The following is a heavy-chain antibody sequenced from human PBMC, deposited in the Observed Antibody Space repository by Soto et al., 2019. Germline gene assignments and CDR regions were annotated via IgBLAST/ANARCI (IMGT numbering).Heavy chain of an antibody. CDR1: GFSLSGSA. CDR2: VRSKVDRYAT. V-gene: IGHV3-73*01. Sequence: PGGSLRLSCAASGFSLSGSAIHWVRQASGKGLEWVGRVRSKVDRYATAYGASVTGRFTISRDDSENTAYLQMNSLKTEDTAVYYCARAETQLGYCPSTNCVFDYWGQGTLVTVSS. J-gene: IGHJ4*02. CDR3: ARAETQLGYCPSTNCVFDY. D-gene: IGHD2-2*01.